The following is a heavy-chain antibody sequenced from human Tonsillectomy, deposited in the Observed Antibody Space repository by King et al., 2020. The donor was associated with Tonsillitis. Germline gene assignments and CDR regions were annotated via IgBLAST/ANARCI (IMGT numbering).Heavy chain of an antibody. CDR1: GGSFSGYY. CDR2: INHSGST. V-gene: IGHV4-34*01. CDR3: ASGRGRYYYDSSGYYAN. Sequence: VQLQQWGAGLLKPSETLSLTCAVYGGSFSGYYWSWIRQPPGKGLEWIGEINHSGSTNYNPSLKSRVTISVDTSKNQFSLKLSSVTAADTAVYYCASGRGRYYYDSSGYYANWGQGTLVTVSS. J-gene: IGHJ4*02. D-gene: IGHD3-22*01.